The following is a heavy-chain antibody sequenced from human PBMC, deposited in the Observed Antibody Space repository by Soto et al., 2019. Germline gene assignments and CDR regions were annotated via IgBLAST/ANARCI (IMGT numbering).Heavy chain of an antibody. V-gene: IGHV3-21*01. J-gene: IGHJ6*04. CDR1: GFTFSGYS. CDR3: ARVFRNGLSC. D-gene: IGHD1-26*01. CDR2: ISGPSIYI. Sequence: EVQLVESGGGLVKPGGSLRLSCVASGFTFSGYSINWVRQAPGKGLEWVSYISGPSIYIYYADSVKGRFTIAGDNAKSAVYLQVNSLRAEDTAVYYCARVFRNGLSCWGEGTTVSVSS.